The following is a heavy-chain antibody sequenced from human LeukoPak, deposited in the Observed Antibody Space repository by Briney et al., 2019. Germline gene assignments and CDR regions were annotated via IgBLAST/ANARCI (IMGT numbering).Heavy chain of an antibody. V-gene: IGHV3-48*03. CDR1: GFTFSSYE. J-gene: IGHJ4*02. Sequence: PGGSLRLSCAASGFTFSSYEMNWVRQAPGKGLEWVSYISSSGSTIYYADSVKGRFTISRDNAKNSLYLQMNSLRAEDTAVYYCARDRRYNGGPTDFDYWGQGTLVTVSS. CDR3: ARDRRYNGGPTDFDY. CDR2: ISSSGSTI. D-gene: IGHD7-27*01.